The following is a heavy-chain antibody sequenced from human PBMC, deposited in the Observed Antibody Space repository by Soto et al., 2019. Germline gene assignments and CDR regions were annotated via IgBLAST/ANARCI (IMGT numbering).Heavy chain of an antibody. V-gene: IGHV4-59*01. Sequence: SETLSLTCTVSGGSSSSYYLSWIRQPPGKGLEWIGYIYYSGSTNYNPSPKSRVTISVDTSKNQFSLKLSSVTAADTAVYYCARRYGGNFDFWGQGTLVTVSS. CDR2: IYYSGST. CDR3: ARRYGGNFDF. CDR1: GGSSSSYY. D-gene: IGHD1-26*01. J-gene: IGHJ4*02.